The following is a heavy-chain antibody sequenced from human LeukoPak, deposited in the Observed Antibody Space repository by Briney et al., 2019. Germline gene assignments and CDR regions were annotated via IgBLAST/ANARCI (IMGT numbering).Heavy chain of an antibody. J-gene: IGHJ4*02. Sequence: SETLSLTCTVSGGSISSYYWSWIRQPAGKGLEWIGRIYTSGSTNYNPSLKSRVTMSVDTSKNQFSLKLSSVTAADTAVYYCAREYTMVRGVSAYYYYYLDFWGQGSQVTVSS. V-gene: IGHV4-4*07. CDR3: AREYTMVRGVSAYYYYYLDF. CDR2: IYTSGST. D-gene: IGHD3-10*01. CDR1: GGSISSYY.